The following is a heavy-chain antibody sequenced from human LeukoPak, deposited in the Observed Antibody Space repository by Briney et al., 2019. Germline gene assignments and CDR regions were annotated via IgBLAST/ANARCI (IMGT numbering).Heavy chain of an antibody. CDR3: AGGQWLVRGAFDI. CDR1: GYTFTGYY. J-gene: IGHJ3*02. V-gene: IGHV1-2*06. CDR2: INPNSGGT. D-gene: IGHD6-19*01. Sequence: ASVKVSCKASGYTFTGYYMHWVRQAPGQGLEWMGRINPNSGGTNYAQKFHGRVTMTRDTSISTAYMELSRRRSDDTAVYYCAGGQWLVRGAFDIWGQGTMVTVSS.